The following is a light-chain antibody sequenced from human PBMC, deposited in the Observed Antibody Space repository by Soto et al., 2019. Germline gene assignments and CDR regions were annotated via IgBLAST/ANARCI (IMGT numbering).Light chain of an antibody. V-gene: IGLV2-14*03. CDR1: SSDVGGYKF. CDR3: GSYTSSNTVV. Sequence: QSALTQPASVSGSPGQSITISCSGTSSDVGGYKFVSWYQRHPGKAPKLIIYDVTNRPSGVSNRFSGSKSGNTASLAISGLQAEDEADYYCGSYTSSNTVVFGGGTKVTVL. CDR2: DVT. J-gene: IGLJ3*02.